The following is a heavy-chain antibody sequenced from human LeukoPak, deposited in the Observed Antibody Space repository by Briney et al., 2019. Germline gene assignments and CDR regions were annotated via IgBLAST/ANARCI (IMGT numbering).Heavy chain of an antibody. CDR1: GFTFSNYA. D-gene: IGHD4-11*01. J-gene: IGHJ6*02. Sequence: GGSLRLSCAASGFTFSNYAMSWVRQAPGKGLEWVSGISGSGVNTYYADSVKGRFTISRDNSKNTLYLQMNSLRAEDTAVYYCAKDLAYSNYDLKYGMDVWGQGTLVTVSS. CDR3: AKDLAYSNYDLKYGMDV. V-gene: IGHV3-23*01. CDR2: ISGSGVNT.